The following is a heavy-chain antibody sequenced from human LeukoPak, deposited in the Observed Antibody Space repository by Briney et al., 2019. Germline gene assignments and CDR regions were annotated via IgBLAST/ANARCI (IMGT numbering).Heavy chain of an antibody. CDR2: IRYDGGNT. CDR1: GFTFCTYG. Sequence: AGGSLRLSCAASGFTFCTYGIHWVRQAPGKGLEWVAFIRYDGGNTYYADSVKGRFTISRDNSKNTLYLQMNGLRAEDTAVYYCAKDVSGDSFDYWGQGTLVTVSS. D-gene: IGHD2-21*01. CDR3: AKDVSGDSFDY. J-gene: IGHJ4*02. V-gene: IGHV3-30*02.